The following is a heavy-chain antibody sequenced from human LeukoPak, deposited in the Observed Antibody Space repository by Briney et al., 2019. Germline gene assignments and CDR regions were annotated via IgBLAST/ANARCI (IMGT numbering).Heavy chain of an antibody. J-gene: IGHJ4*02. Sequence: ASVKVPFKSSGYTYTSYGISWVRQAPGQGLDWMGWISAYNGKTNYAQKLQGRLTMNTDTSTSTAYMELRSLRSDDTAVYYCARDVLGFGESYYDYVWGSYRRPLDYWGQGTLVTVSS. CDR2: ISAYNGKT. V-gene: IGHV1-18*01. D-gene: IGHD3-16*02. CDR3: ARDVLGFGESYYDYVWGSYRRPLDY. CDR1: GYTYTSYG.